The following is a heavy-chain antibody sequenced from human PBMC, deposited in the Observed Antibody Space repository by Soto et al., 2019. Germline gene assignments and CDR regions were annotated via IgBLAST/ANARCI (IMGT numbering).Heavy chain of an antibody. Sequence: PGESLKISCSGSGYTFSNHWIAWVRQTPGKGLEWMGIIYPGDSESRYSPSFQGQVTISVDKSITTAYLQWSSLKASDTAMYYCARASTGWPNRFDSWGQGTLVTVYS. CDR1: GYTFSNHW. V-gene: IGHV5-51*01. CDR2: IYPGDSES. D-gene: IGHD6-19*01. CDR3: ARASTGWPNRFDS. J-gene: IGHJ5*01.